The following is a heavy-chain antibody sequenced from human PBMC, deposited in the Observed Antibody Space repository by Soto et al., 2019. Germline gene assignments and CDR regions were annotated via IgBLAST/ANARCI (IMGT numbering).Heavy chain of an antibody. CDR2: ISFSGSTI. V-gene: IGHV3-48*03. Sequence: GVLRLSCAASGFSFSDYEMNWVRQAPGKGLEWIAHISFSGSTIYYADSVKGRFSISRDNSKNFLYLQMSGLRADDSAVYYCTRGAGFFYGVDVWGLGTTVTVSS. D-gene: IGHD3-10*01. CDR3: TRGAGFFYGVDV. J-gene: IGHJ6*02. CDR1: GFSFSDYE.